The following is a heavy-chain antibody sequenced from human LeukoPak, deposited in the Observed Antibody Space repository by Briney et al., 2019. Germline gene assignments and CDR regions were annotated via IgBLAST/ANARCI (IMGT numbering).Heavy chain of an antibody. CDR3: AVITFLLGNPRGAFDL. CDR1: GYTFSNYW. Sequence: GESLKISCKGSGYTFSNYWIVWVRQMPGKGLDWMGIIYPGDSHTTYSPSFQGQVTISADRSINTASLQWSSLEASDTAIYYCAVITFLLGNPRGAFDLWGQGTAVTVSS. V-gene: IGHV5-51*01. J-gene: IGHJ3*01. D-gene: IGHD3-22*01. CDR2: IYPGDSHT.